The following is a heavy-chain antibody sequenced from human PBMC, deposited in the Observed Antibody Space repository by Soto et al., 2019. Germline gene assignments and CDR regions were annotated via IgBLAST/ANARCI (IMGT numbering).Heavy chain of an antibody. J-gene: IGHJ6*03. CDR3: ARAYRGVLRYRPSYMDV. CDR1: GYTFTSYG. V-gene: IGHV1-18*01. D-gene: IGHD4-17*01. CDR2: ISAYNGNT. Sequence: QVPLVQSGAEVKKPGASVKVSCKASGYTFTSYGISWVRQAPGQGLEWMGWISAYNGNTNYAQKLQGRVTMTTDTSTSTAYMELRSLRSDDTAVYYCARAYRGVLRYRPSYMDVWGKGTTVTVSS.